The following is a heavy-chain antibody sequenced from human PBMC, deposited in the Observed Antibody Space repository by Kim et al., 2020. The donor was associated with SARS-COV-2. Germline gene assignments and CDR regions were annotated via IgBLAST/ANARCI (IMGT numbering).Heavy chain of an antibody. CDR2: DK. J-gene: IGHJ6*02. Sequence: DKYYRTSLKTRLTISKDTSKNQVVLTMTNMDPVDTATYYCTRCSTTDGMDVWGQGTTVTVSS. D-gene: IGHD1-1*01. V-gene: IGHV2-70*01. CDR3: TRCSTTDGMDV.